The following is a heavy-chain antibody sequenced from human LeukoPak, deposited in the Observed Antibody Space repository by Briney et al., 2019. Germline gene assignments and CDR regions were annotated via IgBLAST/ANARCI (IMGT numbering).Heavy chain of an antibody. D-gene: IGHD4-17*01. V-gene: IGHV4-59*01. J-gene: IGHJ4*02. CDR3: ARAGSYRLTTTL. CDR2: ISYSGST. CDR1: GGSISPYY. Sequence: SETLSLTCAVSGGSISPYYWMWIRQPPGKGLEWIGYISYSGSTSFNPSLKSRVTISLDTSTNQVSLKLRSVTAADSAVYYCARAGSYRLTTTLWGQGTLVTVSS.